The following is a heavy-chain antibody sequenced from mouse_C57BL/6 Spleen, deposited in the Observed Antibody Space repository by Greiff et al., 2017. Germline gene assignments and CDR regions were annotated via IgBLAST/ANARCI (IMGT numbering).Heavy chain of an antibody. V-gene: IGHV1-62-2*01. CDR2: FYPGSGSI. J-gene: IGHJ2*01. D-gene: IGHD1-1*01. Sequence: QVQLQQSGAELVKPGASVKLSCKASGYTFTEYTIHWVKQRSGQGLEWIGWFYPGSGSIKYNEKFKDKATLTADKSSSTVYMEFSRLTSEDSAVYFFARHEDGDYYGSSYGYFDYWGQGTTLTVSS. CDR1: GYTFTEYT. CDR3: ARHEDGDYYGSSYGYFDY.